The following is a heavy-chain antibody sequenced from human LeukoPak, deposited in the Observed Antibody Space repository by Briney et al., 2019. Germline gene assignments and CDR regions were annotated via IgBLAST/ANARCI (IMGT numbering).Heavy chain of an antibody. CDR2: IKSKTDGGTT. Sequence: KTGGSLRLSCAASGFTFSSAWMSWVRQAPGKGLEWGGRIKSKTDGGTTDYAAPVKGRFTISRNDSKNTLYLQMNSLKTEDTAVYYCTTIVVVPAASGGGDYWGQGTLVTVSS. J-gene: IGHJ4*02. CDR3: TTIVVVPAASGGGDY. V-gene: IGHV3-15*01. D-gene: IGHD2-2*01. CDR1: GFTFSSAW.